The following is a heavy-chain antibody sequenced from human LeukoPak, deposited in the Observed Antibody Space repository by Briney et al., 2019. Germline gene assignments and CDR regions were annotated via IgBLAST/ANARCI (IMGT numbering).Heavy chain of an antibody. CDR2: IKQDGSEK. D-gene: IGHD3-3*01. CDR1: GFTFSTYW. CDR3: ARERFLEWLPDY. Sequence: PGGSLRLSCAASGFTFSTYWMSWVRQAPGRGLEWVANIKQDGSEKFYVDSVKGRFTISRDNAKNSLYLQVNSLRAEDTAVYYCARERFLEWLPDYWGQGTLVTVSS. V-gene: IGHV3-7*01. J-gene: IGHJ4*02.